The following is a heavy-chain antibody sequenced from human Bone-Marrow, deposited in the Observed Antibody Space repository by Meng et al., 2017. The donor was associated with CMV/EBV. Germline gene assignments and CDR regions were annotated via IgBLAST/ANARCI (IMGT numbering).Heavy chain of an antibody. Sequence: ETLSLTCAASGFTFSSYSMNWVRQAPGKGLEWVSSISSSSSYIYYADSVKGRFTISRDNAKNSLYLQMNSLRAEDTAVYYCASGGTSSSWIISEYFQHWGQGTLVTVSS. V-gene: IGHV3-21*01. CDR3: ASGGTSSSWIISEYFQH. CDR2: ISSSSSYI. J-gene: IGHJ1*01. D-gene: IGHD6-13*01. CDR1: GFTFSSYS.